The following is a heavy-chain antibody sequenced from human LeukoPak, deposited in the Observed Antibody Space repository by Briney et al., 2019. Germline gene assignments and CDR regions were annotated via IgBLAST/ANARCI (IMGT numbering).Heavy chain of an antibody. CDR1: GYTFTGYY. D-gene: IGHD6-6*01. CDR3: ARGRLAARTLDY. CDR2: INPNSGGT. Sequence: ASVKVSCKASGYTFTGYYMHWVRQAPGQGLEWMGWINPNSGGTNYAQKFQARVTMTRDTSISTAYMELSRLRSDDTAVYYCARGRLAARTLDYWGQGTLVTVSS. V-gene: IGHV1-2*02. J-gene: IGHJ4*02.